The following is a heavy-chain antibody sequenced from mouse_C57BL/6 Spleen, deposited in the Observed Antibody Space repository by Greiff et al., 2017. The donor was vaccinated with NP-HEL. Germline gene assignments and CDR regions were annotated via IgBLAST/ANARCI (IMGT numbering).Heavy chain of an antibody. J-gene: IGHJ2*01. CDR1: GFTFSSYA. D-gene: IGHD4-1*01. V-gene: IGHV5-4*01. CDR2: ISDGGSYT. CDR3: ARDRELVYFDY. Sequence: EVQRVESGGGLVKPGGSLKLSCAASGFTFSSYAMSWVRQTPEKRLEWVATISDGGSYTYYPDNVKGRFTISRDNAKNNLYLQRSHLKSEYTAMYYCARDRELVYFDYWGQGTTLTVSS.